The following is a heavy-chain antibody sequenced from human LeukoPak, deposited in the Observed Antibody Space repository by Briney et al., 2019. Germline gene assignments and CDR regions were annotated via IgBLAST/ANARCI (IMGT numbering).Heavy chain of an antibody. J-gene: IGHJ6*03. CDR1: GGSISSSSYY. CDR2: IYYSGST. V-gene: IGHV4-39*07. Sequence: SETLSLTCTVSGGSISSSSYYWGWIRQPPGKGLEWIESIYYSGSTYYNPSLKSRVTISVDTSKNQFSLKLSSVTAADTAVYYCARDSSIAARAYYYYYMDVWGKGTTVTVSS. CDR3: ARDSSIAARAYYYYYMDV. D-gene: IGHD6-6*01.